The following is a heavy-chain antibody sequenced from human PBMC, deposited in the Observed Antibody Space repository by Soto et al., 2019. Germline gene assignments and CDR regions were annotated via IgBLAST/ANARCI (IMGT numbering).Heavy chain of an antibody. V-gene: IGHV4-34*01. J-gene: IGHJ5*02. CDR2: INHSGST. Sequence: SETLSLTCAVYGGSFSGYYWSWIRQPPGKGLEWIGEINHSGSTNYNPSLKSRVTISVDTSKNQFSLKLSSVTAADTAVYYCARERAAAGTDGGWFDPWGQGTVVTVSS. D-gene: IGHD6-13*01. CDR1: GGSFSGYY. CDR3: ARERAAAGTDGGWFDP.